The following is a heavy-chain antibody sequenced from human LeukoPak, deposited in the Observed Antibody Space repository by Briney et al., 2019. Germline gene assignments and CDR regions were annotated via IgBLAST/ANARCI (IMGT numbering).Heavy chain of an antibody. CDR3: AKALGDPPS. Sequence: GGSLRLSCAASGFTFSSYGMHWVRQAPGKGLEWVAVIWYDGSNKYYADSVKGRFTISRDNSKNTLYLQMNSLRAEDTAVYYCAKALGDPPSWGQGTLVTVSS. J-gene: IGHJ4*02. CDR1: GFTFSSYG. CDR2: IWYDGSNK. D-gene: IGHD4-17*01. V-gene: IGHV3-33*06.